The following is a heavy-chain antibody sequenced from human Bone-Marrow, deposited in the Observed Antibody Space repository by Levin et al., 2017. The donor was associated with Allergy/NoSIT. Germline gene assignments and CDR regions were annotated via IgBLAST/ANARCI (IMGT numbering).Heavy chain of an antibody. V-gene: IGHV4-59*01. CDR1: GGSISSYY. CDR3: ARDHYDYIWGSYRYAFDI. D-gene: IGHD3-16*02. J-gene: IGHJ3*02. CDR2: IYYSGST. Sequence: ETLSLTCTVSGGSISSYYWSWIRQPPGKGLEWIGYIYYSGSTNYNPSLKSRVTISVDTSKNQFSLKLSSVTAADTAVYYCARDHYDYIWGSYRYAFDIWGQGTMVTVSS.